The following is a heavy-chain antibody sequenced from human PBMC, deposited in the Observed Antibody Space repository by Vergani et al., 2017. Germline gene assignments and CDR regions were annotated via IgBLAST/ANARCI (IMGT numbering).Heavy chain of an antibody. J-gene: IGHJ2*01. Sequence: QVQLQQWGAGLLKPSETLSLTCAVYGGSFSGYYWSWIRQPPGKGLEWIGEINHSGSTNYNPSLKSRVTISVDTSKNQFSLKLSSVTAADTAGYYCARGLGYCSGGSCYFWYFDLWGRGTLVTVSS. V-gene: IGHV4-34*01. CDR1: GGSFSGYY. D-gene: IGHD2-15*01. CDR3: ARGLGYCSGGSCYFWYFDL. CDR2: INHSGST.